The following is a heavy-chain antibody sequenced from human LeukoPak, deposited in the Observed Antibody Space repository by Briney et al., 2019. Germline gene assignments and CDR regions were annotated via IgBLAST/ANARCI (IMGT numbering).Heavy chain of an antibody. V-gene: IGHV4-38-2*01. CDR3: AIHTIFGVVIYNWFDP. CDR2: IYHSGST. CDR1: GYSISSGYY. Sequence: PSETLSLTCAVSGYSISSGYYWGWIRQPPGKGLEWVGSIYHSGSTYYNPSLKSRVTISVDTSKNQFSLKLSSVTAADTAVYYCAIHTIFGVVIYNWFDPWGQGTMVTVSS. J-gene: IGHJ5*02. D-gene: IGHD3-3*01.